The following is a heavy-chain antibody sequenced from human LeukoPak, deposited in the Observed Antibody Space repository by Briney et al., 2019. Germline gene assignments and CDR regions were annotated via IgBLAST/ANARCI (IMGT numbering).Heavy chain of an antibody. Sequence: SETLSLTCTVSGVSISTNYWNWIRQSPEKGLEWIGYISNSGSADRHPSLTSRVTISLDPSKNQLSLSLNSVTAADTAVYFCAGYDHSNYLAYWGQGARVTVSS. CDR3: AGYDHSNYLAY. V-gene: IGHV4-59*13. CDR2: ISNSGSA. D-gene: IGHD3-16*01. CDR1: GVSISTNY. J-gene: IGHJ4*02.